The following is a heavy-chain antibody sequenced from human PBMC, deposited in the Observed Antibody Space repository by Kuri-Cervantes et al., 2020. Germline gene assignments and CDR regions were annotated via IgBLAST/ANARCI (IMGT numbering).Heavy chain of an antibody. CDR2: MNPNSGNT. J-gene: IGHJ5*02. CDR3: ARGRYYDILTGYYQLERFDP. CDR1: GYTFTSYY. Sequence: ASVKVSCKASGYTFTSYYMHWVRQAPGQGLEWMGWMNPNSGNTGYAQRFQGRVTMTRNTSISTAYMELSSLRSEDTAVYYCARGRYYDILTGYYQLERFDPWGQGTLVTVSS. V-gene: IGHV1-8*02. D-gene: IGHD3-9*01.